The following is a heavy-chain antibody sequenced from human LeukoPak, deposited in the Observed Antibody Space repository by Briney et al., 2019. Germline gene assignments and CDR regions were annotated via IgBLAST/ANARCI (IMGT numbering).Heavy chain of an antibody. Sequence: GASVKVSCKASGGTFSSYAISWERQAPGQGLEWMGGIIPIFGTANYAQKFQGRVTITADESTSTAYMELSSLRSEDTAVYYCARGGGYSYTFDYWGQGTLVTVSS. CDR2: IIPIFGTA. CDR1: GGTFSSYA. J-gene: IGHJ4*02. CDR3: ARGGGYSYTFDY. D-gene: IGHD5-18*01. V-gene: IGHV1-69*13.